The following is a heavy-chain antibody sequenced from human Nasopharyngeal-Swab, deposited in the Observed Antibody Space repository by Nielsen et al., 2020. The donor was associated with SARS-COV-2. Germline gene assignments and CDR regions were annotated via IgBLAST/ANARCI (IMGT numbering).Heavy chain of an antibody. Sequence: GESLKISCAASGFTFSSYWMSWVRQAPGKVLEWVANIKEDGSDKYHVDSVKGRFTISRDNAKNSLYLQMNSLRAEDTAVYYCARTDYGSTFDPWGQGTLVTVSS. D-gene: IGHD4-23*01. CDR3: ARTDYGSTFDP. J-gene: IGHJ5*02. CDR1: GFTFSSYW. CDR2: IKEDGSDK. V-gene: IGHV3-7*01.